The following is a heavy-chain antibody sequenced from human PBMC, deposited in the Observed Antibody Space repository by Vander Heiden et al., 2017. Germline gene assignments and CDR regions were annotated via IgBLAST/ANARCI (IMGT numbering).Heavy chain of an antibody. CDR2: IDHANGEI. D-gene: IGHD1-26*01. CDR1: GHRLSEVS. Sequence: QVQPEQSGAEVRKPGASVKVSCKVPGHRLSEVSIHWVRQAPGKGLEWIVGIDHANGEIIHAQRFRGRVILTEDTATDTAYIDLTGLTSEDTAIYYCTTIYELLAFAHWGQGTPVTVSS. V-gene: IGHV1-24*01. J-gene: IGHJ4*02. CDR3: TTIYELLAFAH.